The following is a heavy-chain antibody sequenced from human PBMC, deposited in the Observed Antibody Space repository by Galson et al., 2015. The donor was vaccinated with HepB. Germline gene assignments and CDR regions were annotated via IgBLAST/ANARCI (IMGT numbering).Heavy chain of an antibody. CDR2: ISYDGSNK. D-gene: IGHD3-3*01. Sequence: SLRLSCAASGFTFSCYGMHWVRQAPGKGLEWVAVISYDGSNKYYADSVKGRFTISRDNAKNSLYLQMNSLRAEDTAVYYCARDLSTIFGGEDYYYYYGMDVWGQGTTVTASS. V-gene: IGHV3-30*03. CDR1: GFTFSCYG. J-gene: IGHJ6*02. CDR3: ARDLSTIFGGEDYYYYYGMDV.